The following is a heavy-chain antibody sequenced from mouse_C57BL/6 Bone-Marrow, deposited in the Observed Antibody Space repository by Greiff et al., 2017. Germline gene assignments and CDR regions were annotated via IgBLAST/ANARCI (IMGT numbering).Heavy chain of an antibody. CDR2: ISDGGSYT. V-gene: IGHV5-4*01. J-gene: IGHJ2*01. CDR3: AREEITTVVATSYYFDD. CDR1: GFTFSSYA. Sequence: EVHLVESGGGLVKPGGSLKLSCAASGFTFSSYAMSWVRQTPEKRLEWVATISDGGSYTYYPDNVKGRFTISRDNAKNNLYLQMSHLKSEDTAMYYCAREEITTVVATSYYFDDWGQGTTLTVSS. D-gene: IGHD1-1*01.